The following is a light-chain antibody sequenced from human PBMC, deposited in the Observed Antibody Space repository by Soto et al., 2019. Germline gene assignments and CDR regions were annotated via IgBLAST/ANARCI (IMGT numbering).Light chain of an antibody. V-gene: IGKV1-27*01. Sequence: DIQMTQSPSSLSASVGDRVTITCRASQGISNFLAWYQQRPGEVPQLLIFSASTLQSGVPSRFSGSGSGTDFTLTISSLQPEDVATYFCQKYNSAPPLTFGVGTKVEIK. CDR3: QKYNSAPPLT. CDR1: QGISNF. J-gene: IGKJ4*01. CDR2: SAS.